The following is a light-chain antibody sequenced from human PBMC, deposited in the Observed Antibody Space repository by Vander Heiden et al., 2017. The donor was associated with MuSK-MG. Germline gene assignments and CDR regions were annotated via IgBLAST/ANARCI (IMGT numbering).Light chain of an antibody. V-gene: IGLV2-11*01. CDR1: SSDVGGYNY. CDR3: CSYAGSDTLV. Sequence: QSALTQPRSVSGSPGQSVTISCTGTSSDVGGYNYVSWYQQHPGKAHNLMIYDVSKRPSGVPDRFSGSKSGNTASLTISGLKAEDEADYYCCSYAGSDTLVFGGGTKLTVL. J-gene: IGLJ2*01. CDR2: DVS.